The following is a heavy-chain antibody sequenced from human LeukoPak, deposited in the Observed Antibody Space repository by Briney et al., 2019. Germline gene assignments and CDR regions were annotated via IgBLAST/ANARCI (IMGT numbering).Heavy chain of an antibody. D-gene: IGHD3-3*01. CDR3: ARFGGGYTYWYFDL. CDR2: IYTSGST. J-gene: IGHJ2*01. Sequence: PSQTLSLTCTVSGGSISSGSYYWSWIRQPAGKGLEWIGRIYTSGSTNYNPSLKSRVTISVDTSKNQFSLKLSSVTAADTAVYYCARFGGGYTYWYFDLWGRGTLVTVSS. V-gene: IGHV4-61*02. CDR1: GGSISSGSYY.